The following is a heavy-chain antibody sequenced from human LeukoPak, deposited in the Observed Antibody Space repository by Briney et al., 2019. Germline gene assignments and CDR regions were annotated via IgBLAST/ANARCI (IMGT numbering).Heavy chain of an antibody. V-gene: IGHV3-7*01. CDR3: SNGIYSSSY. Sequence: GGSLRLSCAASGFTFTRYWMSWIRQAPGKGLEWVANIKQDGSQQYYLDSVEGRFTISRDNAKNSLYLQMNNLRAEDTAVYYCSNGIYSSSYWGQGTLVTVSS. D-gene: IGHD6-6*01. J-gene: IGHJ4*02. CDR1: GFTFTRYW. CDR2: IKQDGSQQ.